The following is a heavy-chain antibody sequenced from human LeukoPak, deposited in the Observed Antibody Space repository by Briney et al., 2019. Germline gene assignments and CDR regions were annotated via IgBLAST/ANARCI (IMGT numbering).Heavy chain of an antibody. CDR2: LSYDGTYK. J-gene: IGHJ4*02. V-gene: IGHV3-30*04. CDR3: ASRRGDDIVTTTRPPYY. D-gene: IGHD3-9*01. Sequence: PGRSLRLSCAASGFTFSAYVMYWVRQAPGKGLEWVAVLSYDGTYKYYADSVKGRVTISRDNSKNTLYLQMNSLRAEDTALYYCASRRGDDIVTTTRPPYYWGQGTLVTVSS. CDR1: GFTFSAYV.